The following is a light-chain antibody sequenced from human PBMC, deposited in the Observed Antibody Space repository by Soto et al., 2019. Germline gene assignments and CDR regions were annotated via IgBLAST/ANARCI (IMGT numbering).Light chain of an antibody. Sequence: QSALTXPASVSGSPGQXXTXXXTXXXXXXGGYDSVSWYQQFPGKAPKLIIYEVFNRPSGVSNRFSGSKSDNTASLTISGLQAEDEADYYCTSYRSGSTPVVFGGGTKVTVL. V-gene: IGLV2-14*01. CDR2: EVF. J-gene: IGLJ2*01. CDR1: XXXXGGYDS. CDR3: TSYRSGSTPVV.